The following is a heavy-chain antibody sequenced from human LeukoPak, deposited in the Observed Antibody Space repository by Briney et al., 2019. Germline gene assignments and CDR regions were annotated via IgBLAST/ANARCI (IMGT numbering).Heavy chain of an antibody. V-gene: IGHV3-23*01. CDR1: GFTFSSYA. CDR2: ISGSGGST. J-gene: IGHJ4*02. Sequence: QAGGSLRLSCAASGFTFSSYAMSWVRQAPGKGLEWVSAISGSGGSTYYADSVKGRFTISRDNSKNTLYLQMNSLRAEDTAVYYCAKVGGYYGEYFDYWGQGTLVTVSS. CDR3: AKVGGYYGEYFDY. D-gene: IGHD3-22*01.